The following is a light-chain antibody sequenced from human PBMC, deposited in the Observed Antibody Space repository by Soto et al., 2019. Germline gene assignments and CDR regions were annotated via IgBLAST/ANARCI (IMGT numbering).Light chain of an antibody. CDR2: HSS. V-gene: IGKV3-11*01. Sequence: EILFTHSPATLSLSQGSSDNLSCRVSQSVGTSLAWHQQKPGQAPRLLIFHSSERAVAIPARFRGSGSGTDFTLTISSLETEDFAVYYCQQRSNWHTITFGQGTRLEI. CDR1: QSVGTS. J-gene: IGKJ5*01. CDR3: QQRSNWHTIT.